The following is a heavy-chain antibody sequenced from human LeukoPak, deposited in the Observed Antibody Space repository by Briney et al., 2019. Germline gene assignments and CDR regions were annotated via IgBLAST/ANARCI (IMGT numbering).Heavy chain of an antibody. CDR2: INPNSGGT. CDR3: ARERDRDGYNCFDY. D-gene: IGHD5-24*01. J-gene: IGHJ4*02. V-gene: IGHV1-2*02. Sequence: ASVKVSCKASGYTFTGYYMHWVRQAPGQGLEWMGWINPNSGGTTYAQKFQGRVAMTRDTSISTAYMELSRLRSDDTAVYYCARERDRDGYNCFDYWGQGTLVTVSS. CDR1: GYTFTGYY.